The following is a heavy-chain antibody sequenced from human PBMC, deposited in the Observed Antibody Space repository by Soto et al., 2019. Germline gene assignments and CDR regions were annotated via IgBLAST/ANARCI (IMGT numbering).Heavy chain of an antibody. CDR2: IIPIFGTA. J-gene: IGHJ6*03. D-gene: IGHD2-2*01. Sequence: ASVKVSCKASGGTFSSYAISWVRQAPGQGLEWMGGIIPIFGTANYAQKFQGRVTITADKSTSTAYMELSSLRSEDTAVYYCAREGSVPAAMPYYYYYYMDVWGKGTTVTVSS. CDR1: GGTFSSYA. CDR3: AREGSVPAAMPYYYYYYMDV. V-gene: IGHV1-69*06.